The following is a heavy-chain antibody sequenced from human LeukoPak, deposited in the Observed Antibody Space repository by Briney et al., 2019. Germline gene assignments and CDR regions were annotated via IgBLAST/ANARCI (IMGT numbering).Heavy chain of an antibody. V-gene: IGHV3-21*04. CDR1: GFAISTYA. CDR2: LSSGRSP. J-gene: IGHJ4*01. CDR3: ARQLGYCAAGTCYFDS. D-gene: IGHD2-8*02. Sequence: GGSLRLSCAASGFAISTYAMAWVRRAPGKGLEWISSLSSGRSPSYSDSLEGRLTMSSDNARNTLYLQMDNLRGEDTAMYYCARQLGYCAAGTCYFDSWGHGTQVTVSS.